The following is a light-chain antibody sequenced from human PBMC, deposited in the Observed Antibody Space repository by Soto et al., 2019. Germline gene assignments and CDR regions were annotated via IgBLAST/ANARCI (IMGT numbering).Light chain of an antibody. V-gene: IGLV2-14*02. CDR3: ASFSSTTTTTVV. CDR2: AVS. CDR1: SSAFGTFRL. Sequence: QSALTQPASVSGSPGQSITISCTGSSSAFGTFRLVSWYQHHPGKVPKLIISAVSNRPSGVPNRFSASKSGNTASLTISGLQAEDEADYFCASFSSTTTTTVVFGGGTKLTVL. J-gene: IGLJ2*01.